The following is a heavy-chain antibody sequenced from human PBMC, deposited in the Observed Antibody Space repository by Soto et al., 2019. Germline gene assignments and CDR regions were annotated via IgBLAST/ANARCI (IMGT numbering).Heavy chain of an antibody. V-gene: IGHV1-3*01. Sequence: ASVKVSCKASGYTFSSYAVQWVRQAPGQSLEWIGWIHAGNGDTKYSQKFHGRVTLTRDTSANTAYMDLSSLRSEDTAVYYCVRVPRYTSDIVEVPAVMFDDWFVPWGQGTLVTVSS. D-gene: IGHD2-2*01. CDR3: VRVPRYTSDIVEVPAVMFDDWFVP. J-gene: IGHJ5*02. CDR1: GYTFSSYA. CDR2: IHAGNGDT.